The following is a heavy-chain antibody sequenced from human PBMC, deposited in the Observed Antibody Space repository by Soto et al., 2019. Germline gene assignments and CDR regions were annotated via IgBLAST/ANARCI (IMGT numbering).Heavy chain of an antibody. D-gene: IGHD3-3*01. CDR3: ARESYDFWSGSGYYYGMDV. CDR2: INPNSGGT. J-gene: IGHJ6*02. V-gene: IGHV1-2*04. Sequence: QVQLVQSGAEVKKPGASVKVSCKASGYTFTGYYMHWVRQAPGQGLEWMGWINPNSGGTNYAQKFQGWVTMTRDTSSSTAYMELSRLRSDDTAVYYCARESYDFWSGSGYYYGMDVWGQGTTVTVSS. CDR1: GYTFTGYY.